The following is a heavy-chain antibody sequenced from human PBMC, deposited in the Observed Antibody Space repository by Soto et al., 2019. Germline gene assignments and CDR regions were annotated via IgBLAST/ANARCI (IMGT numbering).Heavy chain of an antibody. V-gene: IGHV3-23*01. CDR3: AKKGGSSGYFDY. CDR2: ISGSGGST. J-gene: IGHJ4*02. Sequence: EVQLLESGGGLVQPGGSLRLSCAASGFTFSSYAMSWVRQAPGKGLEWVSAISGSGGSTYYADSVKGRFTISRDNSKNTLDLQMNSLRAEDTAGYYFAKKGGSSGYFDYWGQGTLVTVSS. D-gene: IGHD1-26*01. CDR1: GFTFSSYA.